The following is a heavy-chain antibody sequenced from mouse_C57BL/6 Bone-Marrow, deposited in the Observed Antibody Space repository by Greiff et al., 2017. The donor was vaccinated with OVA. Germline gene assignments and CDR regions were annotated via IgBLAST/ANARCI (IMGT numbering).Heavy chain of an antibody. V-gene: IGHV5-9-1*02. Sequence: EVKLVESGEGLVKPGGSLKLSCAASGFTFSSYAMSWVRQTPEKRLEWVAYISSGGDYIYYADTVKGRFTISRDNARNTLYLQMSSLKSEDTAMYYCTSSSGPLYAMDYWGQGTSVTVSS. CDR1: GFTFSSYA. J-gene: IGHJ4*01. CDR2: ISSGGDYI. D-gene: IGHD3-2*02. CDR3: TSSSGPLYAMDY.